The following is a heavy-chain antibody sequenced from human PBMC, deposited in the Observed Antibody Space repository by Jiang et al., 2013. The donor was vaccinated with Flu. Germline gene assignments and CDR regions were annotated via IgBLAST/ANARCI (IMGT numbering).Heavy chain of an antibody. CDR3: ATDCSGGSCYSS. J-gene: IGHJ4*02. V-gene: IGHV3-33*01. D-gene: IGHD2-15*01. Sequence: GGGVVQPGTSLRLSCAASGFTFRNYGMHWVRQAPGKGLEWVASIWYDGGNKYYADSVKGRFTISRDNSKNTLYLQMNSLRAEDTAIYYCATDCSGGSCYSSWGQGTLVTVSS. CDR2: IWYDGGNK. CDR1: GFTFRNYG.